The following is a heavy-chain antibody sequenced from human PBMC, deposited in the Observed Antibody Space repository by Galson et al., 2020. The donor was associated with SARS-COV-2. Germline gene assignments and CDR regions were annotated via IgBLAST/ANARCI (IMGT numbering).Heavy chain of an antibody. CDR2: ISSSSTI. J-gene: IGHJ4*02. CDR3: AREGSNYYDSSGYPNVGGFDY. Sequence: GGSLRLSCAASGFTFSSYSMNWVRQAPGKGLEWVSYISSSSTIYSADSVKGRFTISRDNAKNSLYLQMNSLRDEDTAVYYCAREGSNYYDSSGYPNVGGFDYWGQGTLVTVSS. D-gene: IGHD3-22*01. CDR1: GFTFSSYS. V-gene: IGHV3-48*02.